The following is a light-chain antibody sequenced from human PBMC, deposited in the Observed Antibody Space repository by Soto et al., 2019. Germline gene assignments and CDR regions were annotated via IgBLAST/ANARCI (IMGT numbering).Light chain of an antibody. V-gene: IGLV2-14*03. J-gene: IGLJ1*01. CDR1: SSDIGSYNH. CDR2: AVS. CDR3: ISYTDRQSYL. Sequence: QSVLTQPASVSGSPGQSLTISWSGTSSDIGSYNHVAWYQQFPGKSPKLMIYAVSDRPPGVSDRFSGSKSGITASLTISGLQTEYEADYYCISYTDRQSYLFGTGTRSPS.